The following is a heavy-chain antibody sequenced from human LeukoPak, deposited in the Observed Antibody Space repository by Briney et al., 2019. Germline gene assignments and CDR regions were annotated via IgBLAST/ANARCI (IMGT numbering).Heavy chain of an antibody. V-gene: IGHV5-51*01. D-gene: IGHD6-13*01. Sequence: GESLKISCKASGYTFNTYWIGWVRQMPGKGLEWMGIMYPDDSDTRYSPSFQGQVTISADKSISTAYLQWSSLKASDSAMYYCARHRSIAAGGDYWGQGTLVTVSS. CDR3: ARHRSIAAGGDY. CDR1: GYTFNTYW. CDR2: MYPDDSDT. J-gene: IGHJ4*02.